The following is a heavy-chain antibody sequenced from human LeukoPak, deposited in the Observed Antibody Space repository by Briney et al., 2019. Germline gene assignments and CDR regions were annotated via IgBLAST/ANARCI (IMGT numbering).Heavy chain of an antibody. CDR1: GFTLSYYS. CDR2: ISSTSNII. J-gene: IGHJ6*04. CDR3: AELGITMIGGV. Sequence: GGSLRLSCAASGFTLSYYSMNWVRQAPGKGLEWISYISSTSNIIYYADSVMGRFTISRDNAKSSLYLQMNSLRAEDTAVYYCAELGITMIGGVWGKGTTVTISS. D-gene: IGHD3-10*02. V-gene: IGHV3-48*04.